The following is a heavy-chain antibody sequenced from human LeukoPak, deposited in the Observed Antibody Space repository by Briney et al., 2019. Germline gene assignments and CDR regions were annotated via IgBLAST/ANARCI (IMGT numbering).Heavy chain of an antibody. J-gene: IGHJ6*04. CDR1: GGTFSSYA. CDR2: IISIFGTA. V-gene: IGHV1-69*06. Sequence: ASVKVSCTASGGTFSSYAISWVGQAPGQGREWMGGIISIFGTANYAQKFQGRVTIIAHKSTRTAYMELSSLRSEDTAVHYCARDRNPGEINIMDLWGKGTTVTVSS. D-gene: IGHD3-10*01. CDR3: ARDRNPGEINIMDL.